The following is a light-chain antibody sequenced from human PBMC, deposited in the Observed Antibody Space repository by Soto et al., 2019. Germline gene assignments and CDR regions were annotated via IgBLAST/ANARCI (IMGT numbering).Light chain of an antibody. CDR3: QQYNGYSTWT. V-gene: IGKV1-5*01. CDR1: QSISIW. J-gene: IGKJ1*01. CDR2: DAS. Sequence: DVQMTQSPSTLSESVGDRITITCRASQSISIWLAWYQQTPGKAPKILIYDASRLETGVPSRFSGSGSGTEFTLTISGLQPDDFATYYCQQYNGYSTWTFGQGTKVDIK.